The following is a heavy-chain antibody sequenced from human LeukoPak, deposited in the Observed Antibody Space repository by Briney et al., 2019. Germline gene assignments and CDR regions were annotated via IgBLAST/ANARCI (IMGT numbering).Heavy chain of an antibody. J-gene: IGHJ4*02. Sequence: PGGSLRLSCAASGFTFSSYSMNWVRQAPGKGLEWVSSISSSSSYIHYADSVKGRFTISRDNAKNSLYLQMNSLRAEDTAVYYCARAPDYDFWSAHGDYWGQGTLVTVSS. CDR1: GFTFSSYS. CDR2: ISSSSSYI. V-gene: IGHV3-21*01. CDR3: ARAPDYDFWSAHGDY. D-gene: IGHD3-3*01.